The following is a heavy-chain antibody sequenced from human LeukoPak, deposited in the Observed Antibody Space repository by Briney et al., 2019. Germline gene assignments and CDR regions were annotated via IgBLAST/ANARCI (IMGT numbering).Heavy chain of an antibody. J-gene: IGHJ4*02. CDR1: GGSFSGYY. Sequence: SETLSLTCAVYGGSFSGYYWSWIRQPPGKGLEWIGEINHSGSTNYNPSLKSRVTISVDTSKNQSSLKLSSVTAADTAVYYCARAGFGELSAIDYWGQGTLVTVSS. CDR2: INHSGST. CDR3: ARAGFGELSAIDY. D-gene: IGHD3-10*01. V-gene: IGHV4-34*01.